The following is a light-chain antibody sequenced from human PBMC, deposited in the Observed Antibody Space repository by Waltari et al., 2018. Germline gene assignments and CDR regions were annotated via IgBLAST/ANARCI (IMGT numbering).Light chain of an antibody. CDR3: QQYGSSPET. V-gene: IGKV3-20*01. CDR2: GAS. Sequence: EIVLTQSPGTLSLSPGERANLSCRASQSVSGSYLAWYQQKPGQAPRLLIYGASNRATGIPDRISGSGSGTDFTLTISRLESEDFAVYYCQQYGSSPETFGPGTKVEAK. CDR1: QSVSGSY. J-gene: IGKJ1*01.